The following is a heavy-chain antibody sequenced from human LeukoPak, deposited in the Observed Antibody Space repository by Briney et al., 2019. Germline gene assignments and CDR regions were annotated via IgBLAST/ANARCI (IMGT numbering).Heavy chain of an antibody. CDR3: ARDLWGTTPAPIP. D-gene: IGHD2-2*01. J-gene: IGHJ5*02. V-gene: IGHV3-21*01. CDR1: GFTFSSYT. Sequence: PGGSLRLSCAASGFTFSSYTMNWVSQAPGKGLEWVSSISSGSRSIFYADSVKGRFTISRDNTKNSLYLQLNSLRAEDTAVYYCARDLWGTTPAPIPWGQGTLVIVSS. CDR2: ISSGSRSI.